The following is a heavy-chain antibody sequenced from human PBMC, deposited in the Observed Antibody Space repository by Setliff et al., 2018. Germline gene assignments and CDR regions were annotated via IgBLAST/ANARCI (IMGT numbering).Heavy chain of an antibody. CDR2: ISYRGNT. V-gene: IGHV4-39*07. Sequence: SETLSLTCIVSGGSTGSGDFHWYWGGVRQSPGEGLEWIGSISYRGNTSYNPSLTSRVTISLDTSKKQLSLKLTSLSAADTAVYYCTRDQDLRWCKAGTGCYYNYYGLDVWGQGTTVTVSS. CDR3: TRDQDLRWCKAGTGCYYNYYGLDV. CDR1: GGSTGSGDFHWY. D-gene: IGHD2-8*02. J-gene: IGHJ6*02.